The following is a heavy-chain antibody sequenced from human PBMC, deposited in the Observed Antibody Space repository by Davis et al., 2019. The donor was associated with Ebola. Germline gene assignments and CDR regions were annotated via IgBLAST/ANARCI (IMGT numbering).Heavy chain of an antibody. J-gene: IGHJ6*02. CDR3: ARSPAAATDFYYYYGMDV. CDR1: GFTFSSYG. CDR2: ISWNSGSI. V-gene: IGHV3-48*04. D-gene: IGHD6-13*01. Sequence: GESLKISCAASGFTFSSYGMHWVRQAPGKGLEWVSGISWNSGSIGYADSVKGRFTISRDNAKNSLYLQMNSLRAEDTAVYYCARSPAAATDFYYYYGMDVWGQGTTVTVSS.